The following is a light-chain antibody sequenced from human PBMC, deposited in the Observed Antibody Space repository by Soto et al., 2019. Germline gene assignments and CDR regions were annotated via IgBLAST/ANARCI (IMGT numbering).Light chain of an antibody. CDR1: NIGSKS. J-gene: IGLJ1*01. CDR3: QVWDISSDHPYV. V-gene: IGLV3-21*02. Sequence: SYDLTQPHSLSVAPGQMASITCGGDNIGSKSVHCYQKKPGQAPVLVVHDDSDRPSGIPERFSGSNSGNTATLTISKVEDGDEAYYYCQVWDISSDHPYVFGTGTKVTVL. CDR2: DDS.